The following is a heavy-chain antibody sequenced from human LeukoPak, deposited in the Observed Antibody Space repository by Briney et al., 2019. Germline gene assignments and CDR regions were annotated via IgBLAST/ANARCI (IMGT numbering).Heavy chain of an antibody. CDR1: GYSFTSYW. Sequence: GESLKISCKGSGYSFTSYWIGWVRQMPGKGLEWMGIIYPGDSDTRYSPSFQGQVTISADKSISTAYLQWSSLKASDTAMYYCARLGDVAVPAAPFDYWGQGTLVTVSS. CDR2: IYPGDSDT. CDR3: ARLGDVAVPAAPFDY. D-gene: IGHD2-2*01. J-gene: IGHJ4*02. V-gene: IGHV5-51*01.